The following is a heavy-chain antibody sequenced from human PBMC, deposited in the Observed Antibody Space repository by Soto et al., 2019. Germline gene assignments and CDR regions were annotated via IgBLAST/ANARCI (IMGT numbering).Heavy chain of an antibody. CDR3: TRLISAAHDY. D-gene: IGHD3-10*01. V-gene: IGHV3-73*01. CDR2: IRDRASSYAT. Sequence: EVLLVESGGGMVQPGGSLKLSCAASGFVFKDSSIHWVRQASGKGLEWVGRIRDRASSYATAYAESVKGRFTISRDDSNNTAYLQMSGLTTEDTAIYYCTRLISAAHDYWGQGTLVTVSS. CDR1: GFVFKDSS. J-gene: IGHJ4*02.